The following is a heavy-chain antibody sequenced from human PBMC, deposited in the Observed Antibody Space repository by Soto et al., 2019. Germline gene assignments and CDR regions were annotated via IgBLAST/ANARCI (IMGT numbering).Heavy chain of an antibody. Sequence: PSETLSRTCTVSGGSVISGSYYWSWIRQPPGKGLEWIGYIYYSGSTNYNPSLKSRVTISVDTSKNQFSLKLSSVTAADTAVYYCERGLYEAGSGSYFDYWGQGSLVTVSS. CDR1: GGSVISGSYY. CDR2: IYYSGST. D-gene: IGHD3-16*02. J-gene: IGHJ4*02. CDR3: ERGLYEAGSGSYFDY. V-gene: IGHV4-61*01.